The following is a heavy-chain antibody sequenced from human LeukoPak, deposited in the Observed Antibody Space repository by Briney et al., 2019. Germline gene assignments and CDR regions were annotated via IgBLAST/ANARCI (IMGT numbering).Heavy chain of an antibody. J-gene: IGHJ4*02. V-gene: IGHV4-38-2*02. CDR2: IYHSGST. D-gene: IGHD6-19*01. CDR1: GYSISSGGY. Sequence: SETLSPTRTVSGYSISSGGYWGWIRQPPGKGLGWIASIYHSGSTYSNPSLESRISISVDTSKNQFSLKLNSVTAADTAVYFCARDGGGRIAVAGLWYDWGQGALVTVSS. CDR3: ARDGGGRIAVAGLWYD.